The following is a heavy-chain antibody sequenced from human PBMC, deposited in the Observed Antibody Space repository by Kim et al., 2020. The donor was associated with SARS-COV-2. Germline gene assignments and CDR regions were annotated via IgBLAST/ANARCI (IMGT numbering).Heavy chain of an antibody. CDR2: ISYDGRSQ. J-gene: IGHJ6*01. CDR1: GFTFSSYG. V-gene: IGHV3-30*18. Sequence: GGSLRLSCAASGFTFSSYGMHWVRQAPGKGLEWVAVISYDGRSQYYTDSVRGRFTISRDNSKNTLYLQMNSLKLEDTAVFYCAKDPSYCSTTSCYTYYY. D-gene: IGHD2-2*01. CDR3: AKDPSYCSTTSCYTYYY.